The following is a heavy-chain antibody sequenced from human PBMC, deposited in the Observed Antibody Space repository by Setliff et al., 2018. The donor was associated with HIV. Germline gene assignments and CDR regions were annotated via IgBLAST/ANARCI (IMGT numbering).Heavy chain of an antibody. J-gene: IGHJ2*01. V-gene: IGHV3-30*12. Sequence: GGSLRLSCSVSGFTFSSHGMHWVRQTPGKGLEWVAFTVIDGTYTFYAESVKGRFTISRDNAKNSLHLQMNSLRVEDTAVYYCVRPPDVMTKVTKANCWGRGTLVTVSS. CDR2: TVIDGTYT. CDR3: VRPPDVMTKVTKANC. CDR1: GFTFSSHG. D-gene: IGHD4-17*01.